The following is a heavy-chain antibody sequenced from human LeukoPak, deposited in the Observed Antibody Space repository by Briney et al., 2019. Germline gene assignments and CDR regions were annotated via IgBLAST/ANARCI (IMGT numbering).Heavy chain of an antibody. CDR2: FYFGGSN. CDR1: GDSISSNNRY. CDR3: ASSHSATWYDD. J-gene: IGHJ4*02. Sequence: SETLSLTCTVSGDSISSNNRYWGWIRQPPGKGLEWIGSFYFGGSNYYSPSLRSRVIISLDTSKNQFSLALNFVAAADTAMYYCASSHSATWYDDWGQGALVTVS. V-gene: IGHV4-39*07. D-gene: IGHD6-13*01.